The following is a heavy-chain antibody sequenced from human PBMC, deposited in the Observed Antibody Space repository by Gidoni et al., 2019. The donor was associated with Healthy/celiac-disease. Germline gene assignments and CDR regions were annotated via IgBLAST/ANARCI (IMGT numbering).Heavy chain of an antibody. D-gene: IGHD2-15*01. V-gene: IGHV3-9*01. J-gene: IGHJ4*02. Sequence: EVQLMESGGGLVQPGRSLRLSCAASGFTFADYAMHWVRQAPGKGLEWVSGISWNSGSIGYADSVKGRFTISRDNAKNSLYLQMNSLRAEDTALYYCAKDWDVRGGKSWLFDYWGQGTLVTVSS. CDR2: ISWNSGSI. CDR3: AKDWDVRGGKSWLFDY. CDR1: GFTFADYA.